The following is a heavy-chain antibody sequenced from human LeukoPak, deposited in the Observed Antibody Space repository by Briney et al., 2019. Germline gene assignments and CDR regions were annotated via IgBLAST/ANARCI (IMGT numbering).Heavy chain of an antibody. Sequence: GGSLRLSCAASGFTFSSYAMHWVRQAPGKGLEWVAVISYDGSSKYYADSVKGRFTISRDNSKNTLYLQMNSLRAEDTAVYYCASPIAAAGGFDPWGQGTLVTVSS. CDR3: ASPIAAAGGFDP. CDR2: ISYDGSSK. V-gene: IGHV3-30*04. CDR1: GFTFSSYA. D-gene: IGHD6-13*01. J-gene: IGHJ5*02.